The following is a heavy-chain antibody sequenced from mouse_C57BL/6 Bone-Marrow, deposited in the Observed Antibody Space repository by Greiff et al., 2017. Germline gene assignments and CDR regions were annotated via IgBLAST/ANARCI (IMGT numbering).Heavy chain of an antibody. V-gene: IGHV1-50*01. CDR2: IDPSDSYT. CDR3: ARCPFYYYGSLDY. CDR1: GYTFTSYW. D-gene: IGHD1-1*01. Sequence: QVHVKQPGAELVKPGASVKLSCKASGYTFTSYWMQWVKQRPGQGLEWIGEIDPSDSYTNYNQKFKGKATLTLDTSSSTAYMQHSSLTSEDSAVYYCARCPFYYYGSLDYWGQGTTLTVSS. J-gene: IGHJ2*01.